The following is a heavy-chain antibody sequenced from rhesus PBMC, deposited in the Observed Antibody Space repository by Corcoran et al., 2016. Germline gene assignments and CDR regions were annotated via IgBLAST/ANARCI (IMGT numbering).Heavy chain of an antibody. CDR3: ARYDMVVPKYFDY. V-gene: IGHV4-165*01. J-gene: IGHJ4*01. D-gene: IGHD3-28*01. CDR1: GGSINDYY. Sequence: QVQLQESGPGLVRPSETLSLTCAVSGGSINDYYWGWIRLSPGKGLEWIAYIHGTSGYANYNPSLKSRVTISTDTSKSQFSLKLGSVTAADTAVYFCARYDMVVPKYFDYWGQGVLVTVSS. CDR2: IHGTSGYA.